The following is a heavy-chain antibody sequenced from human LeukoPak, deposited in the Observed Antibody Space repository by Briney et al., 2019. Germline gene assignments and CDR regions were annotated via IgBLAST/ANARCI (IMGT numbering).Heavy chain of an antibody. V-gene: IGHV4-34*01. CDR3: ARGRSESAYGHYVGFGY. J-gene: IGHJ4*02. CDR1: GVSFSGYY. CDR2: INHSGST. Sequence: SETLSLTCAVYGVSFSGYYWSWIRQPPGKGLEWIGEINHSGSTNYNPSLKSRVTISVDTSKNQFSLKLSSVTAADTAVYDCARGRSESAYGHYVGFGYWGQGNLLTVSS. D-gene: IGHD4-17*01.